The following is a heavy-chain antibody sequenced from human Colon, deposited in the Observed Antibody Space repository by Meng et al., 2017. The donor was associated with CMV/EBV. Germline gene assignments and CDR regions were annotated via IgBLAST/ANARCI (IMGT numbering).Heavy chain of an antibody. Sequence: LTCAVSGFSGRDDCWWTWVRQAPGKGLEWIGEVSQDGRTNYNPSLKSRLSMSVDKSKNQFSLNLRSVTAADTASYFCASSSGWWRIDYWGHGTLVTVSS. V-gene: IGHV4-4*01. J-gene: IGHJ4*01. D-gene: IGHD6-19*01. CDR1: GFSGRDDCW. CDR2: VSQDGRT. CDR3: ASSSGWWRIDY.